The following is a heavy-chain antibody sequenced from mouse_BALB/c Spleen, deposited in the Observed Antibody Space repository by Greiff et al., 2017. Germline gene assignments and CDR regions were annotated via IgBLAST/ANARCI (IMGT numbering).Heavy chain of an antibody. CDR2: ISYSGST. D-gene: IGHD2-2*01. CDR1: GYSITSDYA. J-gene: IGHJ1*01. Sequence: VQLQQSGPGLVKPSQSLSLTCTVTGYSITSDYAWNWIRQFPGNKLEWMGYISYSGSTSYNPSLKSRISITRDTSKNQFFLQLNSVTTEDTATYYCAREGYGYDGYWYFDVWGAGTTVTVSS. V-gene: IGHV3-2*02. CDR3: AREGYGYDGYWYFDV.